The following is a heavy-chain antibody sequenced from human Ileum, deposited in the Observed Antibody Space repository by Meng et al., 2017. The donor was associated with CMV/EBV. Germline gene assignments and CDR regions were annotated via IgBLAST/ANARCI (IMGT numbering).Heavy chain of an antibody. CDR2: ILYDGNNK. V-gene: IGHV3-30*02. CDR1: GFTFNSYG. D-gene: IGHD3-22*01. CDR3: AKDPYYIGKPVQPHYFDA. Sequence: GESLKISCAASGFTFNSYGFHWVRQAPGKGLEWVALILYDGNNKFYIDSVRGRFTISRDNSNVYLEMSSLRPEDTGVYYCAKDPYYIGKPVQPHYFDAWGQGTLVTVSS. J-gene: IGHJ4*02.